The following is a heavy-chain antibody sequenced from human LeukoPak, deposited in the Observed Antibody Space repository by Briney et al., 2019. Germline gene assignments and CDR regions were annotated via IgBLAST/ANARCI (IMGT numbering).Heavy chain of an antibody. Sequence: ASVKVSCKASGYTFTSYGISWVRQAPGQGLEWMGLISAYNGNTNYAQKLQGRVTMTTDTSTSTAYMELRSLRSDDTAVYYCARDPRTTIDYYYYGMDVWGQGTTVTVSS. D-gene: IGHD4-11*01. CDR1: GYTFTSYG. CDR2: ISAYNGNT. V-gene: IGHV1-18*01. J-gene: IGHJ6*02. CDR3: ARDPRTTIDYYYYGMDV.